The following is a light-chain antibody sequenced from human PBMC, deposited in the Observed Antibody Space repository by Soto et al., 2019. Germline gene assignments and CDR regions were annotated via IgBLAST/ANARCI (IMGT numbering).Light chain of an antibody. CDR2: DAS. Sequence: VLTQPPARLPLSPGERATLSCRASQSVSSYLAWYQQKPGQAPRLLIYDASNRATGIPARFSGTGSGTDFTLTINNLEPEDFAVYYCQVRTNWSIAFGRGTRLEIK. V-gene: IGKV3-11*01. J-gene: IGKJ5*01. CDR1: QSVSSY. CDR3: QVRTNWSIA.